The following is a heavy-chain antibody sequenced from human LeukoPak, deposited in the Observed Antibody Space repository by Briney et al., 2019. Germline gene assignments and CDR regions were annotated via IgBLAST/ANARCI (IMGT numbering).Heavy chain of an antibody. J-gene: IGHJ4*02. V-gene: IGHV3-21*01. Sequence: GGSLRLSCTASGFTFSGYSMNWVRQAPGKGLEWVSSFGTRSTSIYHAGSVKGRFAISRDNAKNSLYLQMNSLRAEDTALYYCAREVSEGFDFWGQGTLVTVSS. CDR2: FGTRSTSI. CDR3: AREVSEGFDF. D-gene: IGHD3-22*01. CDR1: GFTFSGYS.